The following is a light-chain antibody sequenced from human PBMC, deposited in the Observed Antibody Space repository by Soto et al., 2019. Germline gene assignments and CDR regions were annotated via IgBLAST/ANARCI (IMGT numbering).Light chain of an antibody. CDR2: KAS. Sequence: DLQMTQSPSTLSAFVGDRVTITCRASQSINSWLAWYQQKPGKAPKLLIYKASNLESGAPSRFSGSGSRTEFTLTISSLQPDDFATYYCQQYHRSPVTFGGGTKVEIK. V-gene: IGKV1-5*03. CDR1: QSINSW. CDR3: QQYHRSPVT. J-gene: IGKJ4*01.